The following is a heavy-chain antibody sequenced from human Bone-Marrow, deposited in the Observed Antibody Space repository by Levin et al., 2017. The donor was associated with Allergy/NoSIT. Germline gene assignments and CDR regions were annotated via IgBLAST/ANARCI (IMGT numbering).Heavy chain of an antibody. Sequence: PSETLSLTCTVSGGSISSSSFYWGCIRQPPGKGLEWIGVIYDSGTTYYNPSLKSRVTISVDTSKNQFSLRLSSVTATDTAIYFCASGKSIRGELYYYALDVWGQGTRVTVSS. V-gene: IGHV4-39*01. CDR1: GGSISSSSFY. CDR2: IYDSGTT. CDR3: ASGKSIRGELYYYALDV. J-gene: IGHJ6*02. D-gene: IGHD1-26*01.